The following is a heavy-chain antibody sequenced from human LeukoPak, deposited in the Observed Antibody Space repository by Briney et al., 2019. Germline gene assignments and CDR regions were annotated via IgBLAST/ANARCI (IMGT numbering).Heavy chain of an antibody. CDR1: GFTFSIYA. CDR3: AKDRPNYFGSNGHYYRRNGDS. Sequence: GGSLRLSCTASGFTFSIYAMSRVRQAPGRGREGGSAITSSGDTTFYADSVRGRVDISRGNTKKTMNLKMSSLRAEDTAVFYCAKDRPNYFGSNGHYYRRNGDSWGQGTLVTVSS. V-gene: IGHV3-23*01. CDR2: ITSSGDTT. J-gene: IGHJ5*01. D-gene: IGHD3-10*01.